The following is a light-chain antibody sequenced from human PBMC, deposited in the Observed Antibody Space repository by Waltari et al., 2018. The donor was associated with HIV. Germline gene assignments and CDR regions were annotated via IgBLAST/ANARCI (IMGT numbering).Light chain of an antibody. V-gene: IGLV1-44*01. J-gene: IGLJ3*02. CDR1: SSNIGRNS. Sequence: QSVLTQPPSASGTPGQRVTIPCSGSSSNIGRNSVSWFQQLPGPAPKLLLFTDDQRPSVVPDRFSGSKSGASGSLAISGLQSDDEADYYCATWDDSLDGWLFGGGTKLTVL. CDR3: ATWDDSLDGWL. CDR2: TDD.